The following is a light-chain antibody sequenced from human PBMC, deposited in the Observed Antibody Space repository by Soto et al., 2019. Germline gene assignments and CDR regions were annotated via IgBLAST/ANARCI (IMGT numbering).Light chain of an antibody. Sequence: IRMTQSPSSLSASTGDIVTSTCRASQGISSYLNWYQQKPGRAPKLLIHSASALPSGVPSRFSGSGSGTEFTLTMSGLQPEDFATYYCQQGHSTPYTFGQGTKVDIK. CDR3: QQGHSTPYT. V-gene: IGKV1-39*01. J-gene: IGKJ2*01. CDR1: QGISSY. CDR2: SAS.